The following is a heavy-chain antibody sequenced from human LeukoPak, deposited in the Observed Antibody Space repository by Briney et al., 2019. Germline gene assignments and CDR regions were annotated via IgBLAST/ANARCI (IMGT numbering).Heavy chain of an antibody. V-gene: IGHV4-59*01. CDR2: ISYSGST. J-gene: IGHJ4*02. D-gene: IGHD3/OR15-3a*01. CDR3: ARSHSVWTSFDY. Sequence: PSETLSLTCTVSGGSISSYYWSWIRQPPGKGLGWVGYISYSGSTNYNPSLKSRVTISVDTSKNQFSLKLSSVTAADTAVYYCARSHSVWTSFDYWGQGTLVTVSS. CDR1: GGSISSYY.